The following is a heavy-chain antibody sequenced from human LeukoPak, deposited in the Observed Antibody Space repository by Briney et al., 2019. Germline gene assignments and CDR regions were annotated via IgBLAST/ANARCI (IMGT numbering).Heavy chain of an antibody. D-gene: IGHD1-1*01. J-gene: IGHJ5*02. CDR2: INHSGST. Sequence: SETLFLTCAVYGGSFSGYYWSWIRQPPGKGLEWIGEINHSGSTNYNPSLKSRVTTSVDTSKNQFSLKLSSVTAADAAVYYCVRGPFGNDAGAWGQGTRVTVSS. CDR3: VRGPFGNDAGA. V-gene: IGHV4-34*01. CDR1: GGSFSGYY.